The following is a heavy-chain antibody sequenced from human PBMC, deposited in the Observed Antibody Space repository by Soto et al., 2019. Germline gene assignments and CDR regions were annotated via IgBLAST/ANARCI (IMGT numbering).Heavy chain of an antibody. CDR1: GFTVSSNY. Sequence: EVQLVESGGGLVQPGGSLRLSCAASGFTVSSNYMSWVRQAPGKGLEWVSVIYSGGSTYYADSVKGRFTISRDNSKNTLYLQMNSLRAEDTAVYYCARDPGREMTTVTTPVYGAFDIWGQGTMVTVSS. J-gene: IGHJ3*02. CDR3: ARDPGREMTTVTTPVYGAFDI. CDR2: IYSGGST. D-gene: IGHD4-17*01. V-gene: IGHV3-66*01.